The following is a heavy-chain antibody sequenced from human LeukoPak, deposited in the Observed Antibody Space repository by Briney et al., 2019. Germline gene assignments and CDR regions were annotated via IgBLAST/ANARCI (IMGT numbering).Heavy chain of an antibody. D-gene: IGHD3-9*01. CDR2: VFPIFGTA. CDR3: AREDDILTGYADKYYYYGMDV. CDR1: GGTFSSYA. V-gene: IGHV1-69*13. Sequence: SVKVSCKASGGTFSSYAISWVRQAPGQGLEWMGGVFPIFGTANYAQKFQGRVTITADESTSTAYMELSSLRSEDTAVYYCAREDDILTGYADKYYYYGMDVWGQGTTVTVSS. J-gene: IGHJ6*02.